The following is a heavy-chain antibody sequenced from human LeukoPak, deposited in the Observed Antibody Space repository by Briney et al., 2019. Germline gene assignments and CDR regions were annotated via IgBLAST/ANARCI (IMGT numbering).Heavy chain of an antibody. Sequence: ASVKVSCKASGYTFTSYYMHWVRQAPVQGLEWMGIINPSGGSTSYAQKFQGRVTMTRDTSTSTAYMELSSLRSEDTAVYYCAADRGAVAGNDIWGQGTMVTVSS. CDR3: AADRGAVAGNDI. J-gene: IGHJ3*02. CDR2: INPSGGST. D-gene: IGHD6-19*01. V-gene: IGHV1-46*01. CDR1: GYTFTSYY.